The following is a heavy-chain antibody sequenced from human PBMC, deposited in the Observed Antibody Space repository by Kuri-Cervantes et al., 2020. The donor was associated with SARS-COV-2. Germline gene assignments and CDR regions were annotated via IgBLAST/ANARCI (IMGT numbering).Heavy chain of an antibody. CDR3: AKDVVSKKFSGWYYFDY. Sequence: ASVKVSCKASGYTFTSYGISWVRQAPGQGLEWMGWISAYNGNTNYAQKLQGRVTMTTDTSTSTAYMELRSLRSDDTAVYYCAKDVVSKKFSGWYYFDYWGQGTLVTVSS. J-gene: IGHJ4*02. CDR2: ISAYNGNT. V-gene: IGHV1-18*01. D-gene: IGHD6-19*01. CDR1: GYTFTSYG.